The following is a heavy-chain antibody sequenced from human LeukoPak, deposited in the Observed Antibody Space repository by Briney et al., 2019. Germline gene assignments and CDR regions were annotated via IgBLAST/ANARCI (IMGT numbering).Heavy chain of an antibody. CDR1: GFSLSTSGMC. CDR2: IDWDGDK. V-gene: IGHV2-70*11. J-gene: IGHJ4*02. CDR3: ARIRGSRYYFDY. D-gene: IGHD6-13*01. Sequence: ESGPTLVNPTQTLTLTCTFSGFSLSTSGMCVSWIRQPPGKALEWLARIDWDGDKYYNTSLKTRLTISKDTSKSQVVLTITNMDPVDTATYYCARIRGSRYYFDYWGQGTLVTVSS.